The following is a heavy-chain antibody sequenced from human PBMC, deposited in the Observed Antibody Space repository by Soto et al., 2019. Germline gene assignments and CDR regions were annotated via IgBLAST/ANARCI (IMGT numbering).Heavy chain of an antibody. CDR1: GFTLTNYV. CDR2: ISVSGDNT. J-gene: IGHJ4*02. CDR3: AKFGSGSYPYYFDY. V-gene: IGHV3-23*01. D-gene: IGHD1-26*01. Sequence: EVQLLESGGGLVQPGGSLRLSCAASGFTLTNYVMSWVRQAPGKGLEWVSAISVSGDNTYYADSVKGRFTISRDNSKKTLYLQMNSLRAEDTAVYYCAKFGSGSYPYYFDYWGQGTLVTVSS.